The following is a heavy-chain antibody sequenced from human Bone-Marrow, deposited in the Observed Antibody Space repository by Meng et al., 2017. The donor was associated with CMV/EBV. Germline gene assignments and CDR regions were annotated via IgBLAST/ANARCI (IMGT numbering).Heavy chain of an antibody. Sequence: GESLKISCAASGFTFSNAWMSWVRQAPGKGLEWVGRIKSKTDGGTTDYAAPVKGRFTISRDDSKNTLYLQMNSLKTEDTAVYYCTTDHVTYDYVWGRRYYYYYGMDVWGQGTTVTVSS. V-gene: IGHV3-15*01. CDR3: TTDHVTYDYVWGRRYYYYYGMDV. CDR2: IKSKTDGGTT. D-gene: IGHD3-16*01. J-gene: IGHJ6*02. CDR1: GFTFSNAW.